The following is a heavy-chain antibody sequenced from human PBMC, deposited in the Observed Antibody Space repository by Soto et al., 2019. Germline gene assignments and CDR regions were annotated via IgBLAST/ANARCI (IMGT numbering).Heavy chain of an antibody. V-gene: IGHV1-46*03. CDR1: GYTFTSYY. CDR2: INPSGGGT. J-gene: IGHJ4*02. CDR3: ARDQGYSSSPAYYFDY. D-gene: IGHD6-6*01. Sequence: ASVKVSCKASGYTFTSYYMHWVRQAPGQGLEWMGIINPSGGGTSYAQKFQGRVTMTRDTSTSTVYMELSSLRSEDTAVYYCARDQGYSSSPAYYFDYWGQGTLVTVSS.